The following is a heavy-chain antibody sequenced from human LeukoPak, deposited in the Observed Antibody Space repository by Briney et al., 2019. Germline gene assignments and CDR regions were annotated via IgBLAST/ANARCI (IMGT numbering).Heavy chain of an antibody. CDR2: IVVGSGNA. CDR3: AAVTYYYDSSGYYFDY. J-gene: IGHJ4*02. V-gene: IGHV1-58*02. Sequence: GTSVKVSCKASGFTFTSSAMQWVRQARGQRLEWIGWIVVGSGNANYAQKFQERVTITRDMSTSTAYMELSSLRSEDTAVYYCAAVTYYYDSSGYYFDYWGQGTLVTVSS. CDR1: GFTFTSSA. D-gene: IGHD3-22*01.